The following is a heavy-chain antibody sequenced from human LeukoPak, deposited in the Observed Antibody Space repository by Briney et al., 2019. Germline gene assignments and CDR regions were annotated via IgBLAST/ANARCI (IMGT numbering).Heavy chain of an antibody. CDR3: AKEGSGSSKGDYYFDY. CDR2: ISGSGGST. D-gene: IGHD3-10*01. Sequence: GGSLRLSCAASGFTFSSYAMSWVRQAPGKGLEWVSAISGSGGSTYYADSVKGRFTISRDNSKNTLYLQMNSLRAEDTAVYYCAKEGSGSSKGDYYFDYWGQGTLVTVSS. J-gene: IGHJ4*02. V-gene: IGHV3-23*01. CDR1: GFTFSSYA.